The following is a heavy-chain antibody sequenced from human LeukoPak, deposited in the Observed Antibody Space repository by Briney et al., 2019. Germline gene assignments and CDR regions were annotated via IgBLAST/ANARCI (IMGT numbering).Heavy chain of an antibody. CDR1: GFTFRSYN. Sequence: PGGSLRLSCAASGFTFRSYNLNWVRQAPGKGLEWVSSISSSSSYIYYADSVKGRFTISRDNAKNSLYLQMNSLRAEDTAVYYCARGAYSSSWYYYYMDVWGKGTTVTVSS. J-gene: IGHJ6*03. CDR2: ISSSSSYI. V-gene: IGHV3-21*01. CDR3: ARGAYSSSWYYYYMDV. D-gene: IGHD6-13*01.